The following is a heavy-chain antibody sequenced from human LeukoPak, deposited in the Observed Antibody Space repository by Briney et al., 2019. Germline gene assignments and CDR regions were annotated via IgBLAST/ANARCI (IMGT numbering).Heavy chain of an antibody. CDR3: ARVRYYDFWSGYYNY. CDR2: IIPIFGTA. CDR1: GGTFSSYA. J-gene: IGHJ4*02. V-gene: IGHV1-69*13. D-gene: IGHD3-3*01. Sequence: VASVKVSCTASGGTFSSYAISWVRQAPGQGLEWMGGIIPIFGTANYAQRFQGRVTITADESTSTAYMELSSLRSEDTAVYYCARVRYYDFWSGYYNYWGQGTLVTVSS.